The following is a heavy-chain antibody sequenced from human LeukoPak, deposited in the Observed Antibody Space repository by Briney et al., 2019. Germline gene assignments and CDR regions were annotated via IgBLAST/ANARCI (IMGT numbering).Heavy chain of an antibody. CDR1: GFTFSSYA. CDR2: ISGSGGST. Sequence: GGSLRLSCAASGFTFSSYAMSWVRQAPGKGLEWVSAISGSGGSTYYADSVKGRFTISRDNSKNTLYLQMNSLRAEDTAVYYCAKTYYDILTGYPAYFDYWGQGTLVTVSS. J-gene: IGHJ4*02. V-gene: IGHV3-23*01. CDR3: AKTYYDILTGYPAYFDY. D-gene: IGHD3-9*01.